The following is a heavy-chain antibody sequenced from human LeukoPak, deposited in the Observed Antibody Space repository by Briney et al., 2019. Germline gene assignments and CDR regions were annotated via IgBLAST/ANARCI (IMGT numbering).Heavy chain of an antibody. CDR2: INQDGSEK. Sequence: GSLRLSCAASGFTFSNYWINWVRQAPGKGLEWVANINQDGSEKYYVDSVKGRFTISRDNAKDSLYLQMSSLRAEDTAVYYCARTYRSGDKFCSVYWGQGTLVTVSS. D-gene: IGHD2/OR15-2a*01. CDR3: ARTYRSGDKFCSVY. CDR1: GFTFSNYW. J-gene: IGHJ4*02. V-gene: IGHV3-7*01.